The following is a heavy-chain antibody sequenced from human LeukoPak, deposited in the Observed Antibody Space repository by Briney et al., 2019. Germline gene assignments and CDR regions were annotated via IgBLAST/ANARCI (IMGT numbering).Heavy chain of an antibody. D-gene: IGHD2-2*01. V-gene: IGHV1-8*01. CDR2: MNPNSGNT. Sequence: ASVKVSCKASGYTFTSYDINWVRQATGQGLEWMGWMNPNSGNTGYAQKLQGRVTMTTDTSTSTAYMELRSLRSDDAAVYYCARGGYCSSTSCREDYYYYYYMDVWGKGTTVTISS. J-gene: IGHJ6*03. CDR1: GYTFTSYD. CDR3: ARGGYCSSTSCREDYYYYYYMDV.